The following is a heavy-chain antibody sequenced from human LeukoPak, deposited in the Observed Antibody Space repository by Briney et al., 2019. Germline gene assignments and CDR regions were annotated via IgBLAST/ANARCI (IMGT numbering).Heavy chain of an antibody. J-gene: IGHJ4*02. CDR1: GGSISSYY. D-gene: IGHD6-13*01. CDR3: ARLRAAAGNINFDY. V-gene: IGHV4-59*01. CDR2: IYYSGST. Sequence: SETLSLTCTVSGGSISSYYWSWIRQPPGKGLEWTGYIYYSGSTNYNPSLKSRVTISVDTSKNQFSLKLSSVTAADTAVYYCARLRAAAGNINFDYWGQGTLVTVSS.